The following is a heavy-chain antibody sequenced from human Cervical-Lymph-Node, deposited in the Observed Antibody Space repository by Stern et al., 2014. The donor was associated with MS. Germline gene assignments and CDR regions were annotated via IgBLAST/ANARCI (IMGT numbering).Heavy chain of an antibody. D-gene: IGHD5-12*01. V-gene: IGHV5-51*03. CDR2: IFPRDSNT. J-gene: IGHJ4*02. CDR1: GYLFDDYW. CDR3: ARSPATPSGYDRFDY. Sequence: EVQLVQSGAEVKKPGQSLKISCEASGYLFDDYWIGWGRQMSGRGLELVAIIFPRDSNTRYSPSVQGQVTISADKSISTASLPWSSLRPSDPAMYYWARSPATPSGYDRFDYWGQGALVTVSS.